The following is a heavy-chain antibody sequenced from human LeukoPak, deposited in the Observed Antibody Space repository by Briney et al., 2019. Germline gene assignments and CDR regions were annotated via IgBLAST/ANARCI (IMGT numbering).Heavy chain of an antibody. CDR3: AKGGSSLAFDY. V-gene: IGHV3-23*01. CDR1: AFTFSSYD. D-gene: IGHD6-6*01. J-gene: IGHJ4*02. CDR2: ISGSGGST. Sequence: GGSLRLSCAASAFTFSSYDMNWVRKAPGKGLEWVSAISGSGGSTYYADSVKGRFTISRDNSKNTLSLQMNSLRVEDTAVYYCAKGGSSLAFDYWGQGTLVTVSS.